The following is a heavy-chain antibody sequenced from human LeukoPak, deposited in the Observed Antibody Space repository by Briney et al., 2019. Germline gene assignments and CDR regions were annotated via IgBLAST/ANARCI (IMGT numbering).Heavy chain of an antibody. Sequence: PGGSLRLSCAASGFTFSSYAMYWVRQAPGKGLEWVAVISYDGSDKFYADSVKGRFTISRDSSKNTLYLQMNSLRPEDTAVYYCARDFQRIAVAGAAYWGQGTLVTVSS. J-gene: IGHJ4*02. CDR1: GFTFSSYA. V-gene: IGHV3-30*04. CDR2: ISYDGSDK. CDR3: ARDFQRIAVAGAAY. D-gene: IGHD6-19*01.